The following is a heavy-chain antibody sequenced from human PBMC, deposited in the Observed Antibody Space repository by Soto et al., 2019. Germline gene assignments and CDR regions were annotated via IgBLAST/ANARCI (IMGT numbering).Heavy chain of an antibody. J-gene: IGHJ3*02. CDR3: ARDSPITMVRGVIIMAFDI. Sequence: ASVKVSCKASGYTFTSYAMHWVRQAPGQRLEWMGWINAGNGNTKYSQKFQGRVTITRDTSASTAYMELSSLRSEDTAVYYCARDSPITMVRGVIIMAFDIWGQGTMVTGSS. D-gene: IGHD3-10*01. V-gene: IGHV1-3*01. CDR2: INAGNGNT. CDR1: GYTFTSYA.